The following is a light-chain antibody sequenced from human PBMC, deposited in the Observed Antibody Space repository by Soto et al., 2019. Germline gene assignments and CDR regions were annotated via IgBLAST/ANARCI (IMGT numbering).Light chain of an antibody. J-gene: IGKJ1*01. CDR1: QSISSW. CDR3: QQYNIYPWT. CDR2: AAS. Sequence: GGIVTITCRTSQSISSWLAWYQQKPGKAPKLLIYAASTLQSGVPSRFSGSGSGTEFTLSISSLQPDDFATYYCQQYNIYPWTFGQGTKVDIK. V-gene: IGKV1-5*01.